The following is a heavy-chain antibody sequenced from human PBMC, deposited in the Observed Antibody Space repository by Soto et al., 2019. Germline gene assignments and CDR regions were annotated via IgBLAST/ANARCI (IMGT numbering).Heavy chain of an antibody. D-gene: IGHD3-10*01. CDR1: GGSFSGYY. V-gene: IGHV4-34*01. Sequence: SETLSLTCAVYGGSFSGYYWSWIRQPPGKGLEWIGEINHSGSTNYNPSLKSRVTISVDTSKNQFSLKLSSVTAADTAVYYCARVPYDYGSGGHYYYYMDGWGKGTTVTV. CDR2: INHSGST. CDR3: ARVPYDYGSGGHYYYYMDG. J-gene: IGHJ6*03.